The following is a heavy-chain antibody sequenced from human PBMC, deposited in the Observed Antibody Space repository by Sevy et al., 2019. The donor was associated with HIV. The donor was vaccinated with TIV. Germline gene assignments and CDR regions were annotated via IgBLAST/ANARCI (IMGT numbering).Heavy chain of an antibody. CDR2: IRFDGSTT. V-gene: IGHV3-74*01. J-gene: IGHJ4*02. CDR3: AREVGRGHDS. D-gene: IGHD1-26*01. CDR1: GFSFRNYW. Sequence: GGSLRLSCAASGFSFRNYWMHWVRQAPGKGLVWVTRIRFDGSTTTYADSVKGRFTITRDNAKNTLYLQMNSLRAEDTAVYYCAREVGRGHDSWGQGTLVTVSS.